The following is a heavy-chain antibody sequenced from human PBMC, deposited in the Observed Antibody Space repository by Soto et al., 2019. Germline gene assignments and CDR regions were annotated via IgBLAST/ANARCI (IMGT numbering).Heavy chain of an antibody. Sequence: ASVKVSCKASGYTFTSYGISWVRQAPGQGLEWMGWISAYSGNTNYAQKLQGRVTMTTDTSISTAYMELSSLRSDDTAVYYCARGFYGDSIYYFDYWGQGTLVTVSS. J-gene: IGHJ4*02. CDR1: GYTFTSYG. CDR3: ARGFYGDSIYYFDY. CDR2: ISAYSGNT. V-gene: IGHV1-18*01. D-gene: IGHD4-17*01.